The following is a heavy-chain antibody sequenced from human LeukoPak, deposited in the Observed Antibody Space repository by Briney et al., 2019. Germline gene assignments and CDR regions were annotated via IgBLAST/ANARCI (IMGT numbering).Heavy chain of an antibody. J-gene: IGHJ4*02. Sequence: GGSLRLSCAASGFTVSNNYMSWVRQAPGKGLEWVSLIYSGGSTHYADSVKGRFTISRDNSKNTLYLQMNSLRAEDTAVYYCARVGRWLQFDYWGQGTLVTVSS. CDR1: GFTVSNNY. D-gene: IGHD5-24*01. CDR3: ARVGRWLQFDY. CDR2: IYSGGST. V-gene: IGHV3-66*01.